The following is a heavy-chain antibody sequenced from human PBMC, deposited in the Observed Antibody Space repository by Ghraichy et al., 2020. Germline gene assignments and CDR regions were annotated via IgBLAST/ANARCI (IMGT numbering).Heavy chain of an antibody. J-gene: IGHJ5*02. CDR3: AKDQVQRSATTYNWFKP. CDR2: ISFNSERT. V-gene: IGHV3-23*01. D-gene: IGHD4-11*01. CDR1: GFTFSNYA. Sequence: GESLNISCAASGFTFSNYAMSWVRQAPGKGLEWVSSISFNSERTNYAGSVKGRFTISRDNSMQTLHLQMNSLRVEDTAIYFCAKDQVQRSATTYNWFKPWGQGTLVTVSS.